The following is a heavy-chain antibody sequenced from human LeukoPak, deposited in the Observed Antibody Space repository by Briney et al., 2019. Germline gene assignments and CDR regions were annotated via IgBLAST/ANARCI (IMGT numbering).Heavy chain of an antibody. J-gene: IGHJ3*02. D-gene: IGHD2-21*02. CDR3: ARARIVVVTADDAFDI. V-gene: IGHV3-7*04. CDR2: IKQDGSEK. Sequence: GGSLRLSCAASGFTFSSYWVNWVRQAPGKGLEWVANIKQDGSEKYYVDSVKGRFTISRDNAKNSLYLQMNSLRAEDTAVYYCARARIVVVTADDAFDIWGQGTMVTVSS. CDR1: GFTFSSYW.